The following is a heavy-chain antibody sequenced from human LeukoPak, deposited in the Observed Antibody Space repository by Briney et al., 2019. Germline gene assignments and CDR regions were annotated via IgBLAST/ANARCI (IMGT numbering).Heavy chain of an antibody. CDR1: GGSISSYY. Sequence: SETLSLTCTVSGGSISSYYWSWIRQPPGKGLEWIGYIYYSGSTNYNPSLKSRVTISVDTSKNQFSLKLSSVTAADTAVYYCARADSSIADYYFDYWGQGTLVPVSS. V-gene: IGHV4-59*01. J-gene: IGHJ4*02. CDR2: IYYSGST. D-gene: IGHD6-6*01. CDR3: ARADSSIADYYFDY.